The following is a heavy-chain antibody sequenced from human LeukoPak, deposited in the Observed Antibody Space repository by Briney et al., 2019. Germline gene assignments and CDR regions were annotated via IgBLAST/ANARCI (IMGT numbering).Heavy chain of an antibody. Sequence: AASVKVSCKASGYTFTSYDINWVRPATGQGLAWMGWMNPNSGNTGYAQKFQGRVTMTRNTSISTAYMELSSLRSEDTAVYYCATRAMVRYAFDIWGQGTMVTVSS. CDR3: ATRAMVRYAFDI. CDR2: MNPNSGNT. D-gene: IGHD3-10*01. CDR1: GYTFTSYD. V-gene: IGHV1-8*01. J-gene: IGHJ3*02.